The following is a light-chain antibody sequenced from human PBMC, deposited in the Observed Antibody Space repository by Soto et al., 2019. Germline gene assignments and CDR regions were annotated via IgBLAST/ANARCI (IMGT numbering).Light chain of an antibody. CDR2: GVS. V-gene: IGKV3-15*01. Sequence: EIVMTQSPATLSVSPGERATLSCRASQSVSSNLAWYQQKPGQAPRLLIYGVSTRAIGVPVRFSGSGSGTEFTLTINSLQSEDFAVYYCQQYNNWPHTFGQGTKVDIK. CDR3: QQYNNWPHT. CDR1: QSVSSN. J-gene: IGKJ2*01.